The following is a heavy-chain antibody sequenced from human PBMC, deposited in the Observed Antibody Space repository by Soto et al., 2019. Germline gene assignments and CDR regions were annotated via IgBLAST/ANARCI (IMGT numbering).Heavy chain of an antibody. V-gene: IGHV2-70*01. J-gene: IGHJ4*02. CDR1: GFSLSTSGMC. D-gene: IGHD3-22*01. Sequence: SGPTLVNPTQPLTLTCTFSGFSLSTSGMCVSWIRQPPGKALEWLALIDWDDDKYYSTSLKTRLTISKDTSKNQVVLTMTNMDPVDTATYYCARMGTYDSSGYYDHFDYWGQGTLVTVSS. CDR2: IDWDDDK. CDR3: ARMGTYDSSGYYDHFDY.